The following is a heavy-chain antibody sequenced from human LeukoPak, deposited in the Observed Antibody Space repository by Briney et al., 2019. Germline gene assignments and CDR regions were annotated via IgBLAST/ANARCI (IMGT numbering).Heavy chain of an antibody. CDR2: INPNSGGT. D-gene: IGHD5-24*01. CDR3: ARIRDGYNDAYDL. J-gene: IGHJ3*01. Sequence: ASVTVSCKASGYTFTSYYIHWVRQAPGQGLEWMGWINPNSGGTNFAQRFQGRVTLTRDTSTSTVYMELSSLRSEDTAIYYCARIRDGYNDAYDLWGQGTVVTVPS. V-gene: IGHV1-2*02. CDR1: GYTFTSYY.